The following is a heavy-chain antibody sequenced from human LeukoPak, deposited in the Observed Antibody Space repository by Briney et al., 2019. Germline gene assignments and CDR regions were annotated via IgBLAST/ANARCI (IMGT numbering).Heavy chain of an antibody. D-gene: IGHD3-9*01. CDR3: AVLTDYYTGFDY. CDR1: GGSISSGARY. V-gene: IGHV4-31*03. CDR2: ISYSGST. Sequence: TTSETLSLTCTVSGGSISSGARYWNWIRQHPGKGLEWIGYISYSGSTYYNPSLMSRVTISLDPSKNQFSLKLTSVTVADTAVYYCAVLTDYYTGFDYWGQGALVTVSS. J-gene: IGHJ4*02.